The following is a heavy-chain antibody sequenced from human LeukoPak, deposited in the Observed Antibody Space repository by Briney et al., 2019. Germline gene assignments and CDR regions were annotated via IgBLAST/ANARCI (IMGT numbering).Heavy chain of an antibody. CDR1: GFTFSNYG. CDR3: AKDAYSGYDYPNY. CDR2: ITYDGMNK. D-gene: IGHD5-12*01. V-gene: IGHV3-30*18. J-gene: IGHJ4*02. Sequence: GGSLRLSCAASGFTFSNYGMHWVRQAPGKGLEWVAGITYDGMNKFYADSVQGRSTISRDNSKNTLYLQMNSLRVEDTAVYYCAKDAYSGYDYPNYWGQGTLVTVSS.